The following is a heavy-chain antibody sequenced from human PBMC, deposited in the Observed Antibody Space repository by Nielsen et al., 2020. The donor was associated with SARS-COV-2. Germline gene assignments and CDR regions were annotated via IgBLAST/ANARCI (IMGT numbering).Heavy chain of an antibody. Sequence: SLKISCAASGFTFDDYAMHWVRQAPGKGLEWVSGISWNSGSIGYADSVKGRFTISRDNAKNSLYLQMNSLRAEDTALYYCANFDSSWDNADYWGQGTLVTVSS. CDR2: ISWNSGSI. V-gene: IGHV3-9*01. J-gene: IGHJ4*02. CDR3: ANFDSSWDNADY. D-gene: IGHD6-13*01. CDR1: GFTFDDYA.